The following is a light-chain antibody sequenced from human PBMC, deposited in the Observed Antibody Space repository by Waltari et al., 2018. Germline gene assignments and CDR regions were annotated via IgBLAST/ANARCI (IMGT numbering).Light chain of an antibody. Sequence: EIVLTQSPGTLSLSPGERATLSCRASQSLSNTNLAWYQLKPGQAPRLLIYGASSRAAGIPERFSGSGSGTDFTLTISRLEPEDFAVYYCQQYNKSPYTFGQGTKLRIK. CDR3: QQYNKSPYT. V-gene: IGKV3-20*01. CDR1: QSLSNTN. J-gene: IGKJ2*01. CDR2: GAS.